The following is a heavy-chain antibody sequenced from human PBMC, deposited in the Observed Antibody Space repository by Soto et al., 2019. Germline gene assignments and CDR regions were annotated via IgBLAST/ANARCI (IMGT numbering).Heavy chain of an antibody. CDR1: GFTFSSYA. J-gene: IGHJ4*02. CDR2: ISGSGGST. D-gene: IGHD3-22*01. CDR3: AKVRFDSSGYYYSWTLPW. V-gene: IGHV3-23*01. Sequence: GGSLRLSCAASGFTFSSYAMSWVRQAPGKGLEWVSAISGSGGSTYYADSVKGRFTISRDNSKNTLYLQMNSLRAEDTAVYYCAKVRFDSSGYYYSWTLPWWGQGTLVTVSS.